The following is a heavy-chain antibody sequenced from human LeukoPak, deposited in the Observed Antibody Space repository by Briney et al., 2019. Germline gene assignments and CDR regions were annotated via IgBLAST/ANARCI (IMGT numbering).Heavy chain of an antibody. CDR2: INPNSGGT. CDR3: ARDFSVVVVAATLDY. D-gene: IGHD2-15*01. J-gene: IGHJ4*02. V-gene: IGHV1-2*02. CDR1: GYTFTGYY. Sequence: ASVKVSCKASGYTFTGYYMHWVRQAPGQGLECMGWINPNSGGTNYAQKFQGRVTMTRDTSISTAYMELSRLRSDDTAVYYCARDFSVVVVAATLDYWGQGTLVTVSS.